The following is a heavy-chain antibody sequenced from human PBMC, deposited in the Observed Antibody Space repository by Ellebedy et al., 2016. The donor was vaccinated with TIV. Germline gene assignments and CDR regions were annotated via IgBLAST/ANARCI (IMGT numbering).Heavy chain of an antibody. D-gene: IGHD4-17*01. CDR3: ARGLRNYGAHNWFDP. Sequence: SETLSLTCTVSGGSISSGGYYWSCIRQHPGKGLEWIGYIYYSGSTYYNPSLKSRVTISVDTSKNQFSLKLSSVTAADTAVYYCARGLRNYGAHNWFDPWGQGTLVTVSS. CDR2: IYYSGST. J-gene: IGHJ5*02. CDR1: GGSISSGGYY. V-gene: IGHV4-31*03.